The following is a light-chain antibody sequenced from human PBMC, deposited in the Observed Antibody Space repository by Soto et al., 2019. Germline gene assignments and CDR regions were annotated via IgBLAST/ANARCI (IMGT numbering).Light chain of an antibody. CDR3: AAWDESLNGVV. V-gene: IGLV1-44*01. Sequence: QSVLTQPPSASGTPGQTVTISCSGSSSNIGSKNVNWYQQLPGAAPKLLIYRNNQWPSGVPHRFSGSKSGTSASLAISGLQSEDEGDYYCAAWDESLNGVVFGGGTKLTVL. CDR1: SSNIGSKN. J-gene: IGLJ2*01. CDR2: RNN.